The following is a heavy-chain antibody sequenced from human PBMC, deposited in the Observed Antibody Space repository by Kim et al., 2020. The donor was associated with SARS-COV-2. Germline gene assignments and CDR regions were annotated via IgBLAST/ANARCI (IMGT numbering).Heavy chain of an antibody. CDR1: GGSISSGGYY. CDR2: IYYSGST. Sequence: SETLSLTCTVSGGSISSGGYYWSWIRKHPGKGLEWIGYIYYSGSTYYNPSLKSRVTISVDTSKNQFSLKLSSVTAADTAVYYCARDGGGIVVGDEYYYYYGMDVWGQGTTVTVSS. D-gene: IGHD2-15*01. V-gene: IGHV4-31*03. CDR3: ARDGGGIVVGDEYYYYYGMDV. J-gene: IGHJ6*02.